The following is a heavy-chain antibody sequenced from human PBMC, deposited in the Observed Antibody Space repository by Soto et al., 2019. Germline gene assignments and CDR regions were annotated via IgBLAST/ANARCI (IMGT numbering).Heavy chain of an antibody. D-gene: IGHD5-18*01. J-gene: IGHJ4*02. CDR1: GGSISSGDYY. Sequence: NPSETLSLTCTVSGGSISSGDYYWSWIRQPPGKGLEWIGYIYYSGSTYYNPSLKSRVTISVDTSKNQCSLKLSSVTAADTAVYYSARALRLQLCITLFDYWGQGTLVTVSS. CDR3: ARALRLQLCITLFDY. CDR2: IYYSGST. V-gene: IGHV4-30-4*01.